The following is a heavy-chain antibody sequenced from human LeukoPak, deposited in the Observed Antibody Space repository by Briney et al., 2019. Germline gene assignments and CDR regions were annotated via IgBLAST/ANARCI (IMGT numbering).Heavy chain of an antibody. CDR1: GGSISSGGYY. Sequence: SETLSLTCTVSGGSISSGGYYWSWIRQPPGKGLEWIGSIYYSGSTYYNPSLKSRATISVDTSKNQFSLKLSSVTAADTAVYYCARHVGYYYYMDVWGKGTTVTVSS. CDR2: IYYSGST. CDR3: ARHVGYYYYMDV. J-gene: IGHJ6*03. V-gene: IGHV4-39*01. D-gene: IGHD1-26*01.